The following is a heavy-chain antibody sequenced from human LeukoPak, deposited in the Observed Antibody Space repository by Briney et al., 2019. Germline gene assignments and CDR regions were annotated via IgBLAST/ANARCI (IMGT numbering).Heavy chain of an antibody. D-gene: IGHD2-2*01. CDR3: ARQVVPAAMGPSSLPRYYYYYYMDV. CDR1: GGSISSYY. V-gene: IGHV4-4*07. CDR2: TYTSGST. J-gene: IGHJ6*03. Sequence: PSETLSLTCTVSGGSISSYYWSWIRQPAGKGLEWIGRTYTSGSTNYNPSLKSRVTMSVDTSKNQFSLKLSSVTAADTAVYYCARQVVPAAMGPSSLPRYYYYYYMDVWGKGTTVTVSS.